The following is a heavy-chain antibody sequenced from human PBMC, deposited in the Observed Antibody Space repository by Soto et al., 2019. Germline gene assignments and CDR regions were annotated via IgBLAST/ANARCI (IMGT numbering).Heavy chain of an antibody. V-gene: IGHV5-51*01. D-gene: IGHD4-17*01. CDR3: ARHGGHGDYCVDD. Sequence: PGESLKISCKGSGYSFTGYWIGWVRQMPGKGLEWMGIIYPGDSDIRYSPSFQGQVTISADKSISTAYLQWSSLKSSDTAMYYCARHGGHGDYCVDDWGQGTLVTGSS. CDR2: IYPGDSDI. J-gene: IGHJ4*02. CDR1: GYSFTGYW.